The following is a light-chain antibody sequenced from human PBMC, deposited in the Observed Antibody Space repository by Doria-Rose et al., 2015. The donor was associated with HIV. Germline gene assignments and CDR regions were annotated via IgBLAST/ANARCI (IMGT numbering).Light chain of an antibody. Sequence: QSVLTQPPSVSGAPGQRVAISCTGSSSNIGAGFDVNWYQQFPGTAPKLLTHGNTNRPSGVPDRFSGSKSGTSASLAISGLRAEDEADYYCQSYGSRLSVYVFGTGTKVTVL. J-gene: IGLJ1*01. V-gene: IGLV1-40*01. CDR1: SSNIGAGFD. CDR3: QSYGSRLSVYV. CDR2: GNT.